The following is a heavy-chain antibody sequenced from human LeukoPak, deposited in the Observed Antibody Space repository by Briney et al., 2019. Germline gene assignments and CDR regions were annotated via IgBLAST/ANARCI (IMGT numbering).Heavy chain of an antibody. Sequence: PSETLSLTCTVSGGSISSYYWSWIRQPPGKGLEWIGYIYYSGSTNYNPSLKSRVTISVDTSKNQFSLKLSSVTAADTAVYYCARLTRYCSGGSCYFEAFDIWGQGTMVTVSS. J-gene: IGHJ3*02. V-gene: IGHV4-59*08. CDR2: IYYSGST. D-gene: IGHD2-15*01. CDR3: ARLTRYCSGGSCYFEAFDI. CDR1: GGSISSYY.